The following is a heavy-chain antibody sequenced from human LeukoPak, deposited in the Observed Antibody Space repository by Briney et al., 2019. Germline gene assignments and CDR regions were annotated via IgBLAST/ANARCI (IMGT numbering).Heavy chain of an antibody. CDR2: IIPIFGTA. J-gene: IGHJ5*02. D-gene: IGHD1-26*01. Sequence: SVKVSCKASGGTFSSYTISWVRQAPGQGLEWMGGIIPIFGTANYAQKFQGRVTMTRDTSTSTDYMERRSLRSDDTAIYYCARDFSDDGRSCSLDPWGQGALVTVSS. CDR1: GGTFSSYT. CDR3: ARDFSDDGRSCSLDP. V-gene: IGHV1-69*05.